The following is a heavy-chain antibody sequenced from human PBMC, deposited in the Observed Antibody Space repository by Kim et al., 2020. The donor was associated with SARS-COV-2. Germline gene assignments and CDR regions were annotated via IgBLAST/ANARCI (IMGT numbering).Heavy chain of an antibody. V-gene: IGHV4-59*08. J-gene: IGHJ5*02. D-gene: IGHD1-26*01. CDR2: IYYSGST. CDR3: ARLSLGFIVGATMGWFDP. Sequence: SETLSLTYTVSGGSISSYYWSWIRQPPGKGLEWIGYIYYSGSTNYNPSLKSRVTISVDTSKNQFSLKLSSVTAADTAVYYCARLSLGFIVGATMGWFDPWGQGTLVTVSS. CDR1: GGSISSYY.